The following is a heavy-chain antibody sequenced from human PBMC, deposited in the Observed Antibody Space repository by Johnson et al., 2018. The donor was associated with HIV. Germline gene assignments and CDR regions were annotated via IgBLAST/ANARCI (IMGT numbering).Heavy chain of an antibody. V-gene: IGHV3-30-3*01. CDR3: ARDQAIFGVVLASDAFDI. CDR1: GFTVSSNY. D-gene: IGHD3-3*01. Sequence: QVQLVESGGGLVKPGGSLRLSCAASGFTVSSNYMSWVRQAPGKGLEWVSVISYDGSNKYYADSVKGRFTISRDNSKNTLYLQMNSLRADDTAVYYCARDQAIFGVVLASDAFDIWGQGTMVTVSS. CDR2: ISYDGSNK. J-gene: IGHJ3*02.